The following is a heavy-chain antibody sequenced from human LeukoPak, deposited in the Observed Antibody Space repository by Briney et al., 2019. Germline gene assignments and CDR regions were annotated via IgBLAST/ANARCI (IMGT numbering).Heavy chain of an antibody. CDR2: ISSGGTYE. Sequence: GGSLRLSCAASGFTFSNYAVHWVRQAPGKGLEWVSLISSGGTYEYYADSVKGRFTISRDNFKNTLYLQLNSLRAADTAVYYCARDSTYYYDSGSSGPHYFDNWGQGTLVTVSS. D-gene: IGHD3-10*01. CDR1: GFTFSNYA. J-gene: IGHJ4*02. V-gene: IGHV3-30*01. CDR3: ARDSTYYYDSGSSGPHYFDN.